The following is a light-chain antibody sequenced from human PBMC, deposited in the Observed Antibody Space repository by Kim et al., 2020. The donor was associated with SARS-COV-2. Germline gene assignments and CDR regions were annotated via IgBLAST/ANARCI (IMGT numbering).Light chain of an antibody. CDR1: QSVSSN. CDR3: QQYNNWPWT. J-gene: IGKJ1*01. CDR2: GAS. V-gene: IGKV3-15*01. Sequence: EIVMTQSPATLSVSPGERATLSCRASQSVSSNLAWYQQKPGQPPRLLIRGASTRATGIPARFSGSGSGTEFTLTISSPQSEDFAVYYCQQYNNWPWTFGQGTKVNIK.